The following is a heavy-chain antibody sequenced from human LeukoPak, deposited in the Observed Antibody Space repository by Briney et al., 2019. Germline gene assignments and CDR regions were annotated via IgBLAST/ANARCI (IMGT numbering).Heavy chain of an antibody. V-gene: IGHV1-69*01. CDR3: ARRPLFGVLNWFDP. CDR2: IIPIFGTA. J-gene: IGHJ5*02. Sequence: SVKVSCKASGGTFSSYAISWVRQAPGQGLEWMGGIIPIFGTANYAQKFRGRVTITADESTSTAYMELSSLRSEDTAVYYCARRPLFGVLNWFDPWGQGTLVTVSS. D-gene: IGHD3-3*01. CDR1: GGTFSSYA.